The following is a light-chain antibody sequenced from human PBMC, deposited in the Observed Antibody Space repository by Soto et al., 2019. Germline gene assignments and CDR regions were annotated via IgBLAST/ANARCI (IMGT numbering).Light chain of an antibody. J-gene: IGLJ3*02. CDR1: SSDVGSYNL. V-gene: IGLV2-23*01. Sequence: QSALTQPASVSGSPGQSITISCTGTSSDVGSYNLVSWYQQHPGKAPKLMIYEGSKPPSGVSNRFSGSKSSNTASLTISGLQAEDEADYYCCSYAGSSAWVFGGGTKLTVL. CDR2: EGS. CDR3: CSYAGSSAWV.